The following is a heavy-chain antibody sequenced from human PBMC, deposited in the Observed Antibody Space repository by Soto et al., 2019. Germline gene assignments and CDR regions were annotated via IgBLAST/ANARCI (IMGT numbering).Heavy chain of an antibody. V-gene: IGHV3-23*01. Sequence: GGSLRISCAASAFTFSNYAVTWVRQAPGMGLEWVSTISGSGSETWYADSVKGRFTISRDNSKNTLYLQMNSLRVEDTAFYYCAKEEPCSRKCAKGGHLRYWGRGTLVTVSS. J-gene: IGHJ4*02. D-gene: IGHD2-15*01. CDR2: ISGSGSET. CDR3: AKEEPCSRKCAKGGHLRY. CDR1: AFTFSNYA.